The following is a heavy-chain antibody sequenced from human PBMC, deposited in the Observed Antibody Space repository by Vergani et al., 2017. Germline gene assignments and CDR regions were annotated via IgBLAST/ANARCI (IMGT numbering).Heavy chain of an antibody. J-gene: IGHJ6*02. V-gene: IGHV1-69*17. CDR2: IIPIFGIA. Sequence: QVQLVQSGAEVKKPGSSVKVSCKASGGTFSSYAISWVRQAPGQGLEWMGGIIPIFGIANYAQKVQGRVTITADKSTSTAYMELSSLRSEDTAVYYCARVGVSIDTAMVPMRHDYYYGMDVWGRGTTVTVSS. D-gene: IGHD5-18*01. CDR1: GGTFSSYA. CDR3: ARVGVSIDTAMVPMRHDYYYGMDV.